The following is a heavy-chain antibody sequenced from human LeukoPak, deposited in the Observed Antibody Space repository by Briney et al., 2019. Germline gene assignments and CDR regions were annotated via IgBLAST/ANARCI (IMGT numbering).Heavy chain of an antibody. D-gene: IGHD3-10*01. CDR2: IRYDGSNK. J-gene: IGHJ4*02. CDR1: GFTFSSYG. V-gene: IGHV3-30*02. CDR3: AKDWGLYGSGSYYNEYYFDY. Sequence: GGSLRLSCAASGFTFSSYGMHWVRQAPGKGLEWVAFIRYDGSNKYYADSVKGRFTISRDNSKNTLYLQMNSLRAEDTAVYYCAKDWGLYGSGSYYNEYYFDYWGQGTLVTVSS.